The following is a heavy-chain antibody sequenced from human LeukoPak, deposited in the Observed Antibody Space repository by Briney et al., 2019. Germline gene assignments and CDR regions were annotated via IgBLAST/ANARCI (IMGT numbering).Heavy chain of an antibody. CDR3: ARFQRLHYYFDY. Sequence: SVKVSCKASGGTFSSYAISWVRQAPGQGLEWMGGIIPIFGTANYAQKFQGRVTITADESTSTAYMELSSLRSEDTAVYYCARFQRLHYYFDYWGQGTLVAVSS. CDR2: IIPIFGTA. V-gene: IGHV1-69*13. J-gene: IGHJ4*02. CDR1: GGTFSSYA.